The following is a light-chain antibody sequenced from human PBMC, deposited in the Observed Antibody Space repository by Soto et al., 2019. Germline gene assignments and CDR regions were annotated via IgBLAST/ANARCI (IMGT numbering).Light chain of an antibody. J-gene: IGLJ1*01. Sequence: QSALTQPPSASGSPGQSVTISCTGTSSDVGDNYVSWYQQHLGKAPKLIIYEVSQRPSGVPDRFSGSKSGNTASLTVSGLQTDDEAEYYCSAYAGSNNFVFGSGTKVTVL. CDR2: EVS. CDR3: SAYAGSNNFV. V-gene: IGLV2-8*01. CDR1: SSDVGDNY.